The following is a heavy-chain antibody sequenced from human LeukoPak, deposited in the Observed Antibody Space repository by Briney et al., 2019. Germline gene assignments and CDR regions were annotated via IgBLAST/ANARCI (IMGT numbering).Heavy chain of an antibody. CDR1: GASISGYY. CDR2: IYTSGST. CDR3: ARGAYGGNSLGAFDI. J-gene: IGHJ3*02. V-gene: IGHV4-4*07. D-gene: IGHD4-23*01. Sequence: PSETLSLTCTVSGASISGYYWSWIRQPAGKGLEWIGRIYTSGSTNYNPSLKSRVTISVDTSKNQFSLKLSSVTAADTAVYYCARGAYGGNSLGAFDIWGQGTMVTVSS.